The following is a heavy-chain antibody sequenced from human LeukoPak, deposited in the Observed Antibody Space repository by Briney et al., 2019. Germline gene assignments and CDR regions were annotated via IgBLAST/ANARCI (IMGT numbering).Heavy chain of an antibody. CDR1: GYTFTGYY. CDR2: INPNSGGT. J-gene: IGHJ4*02. Sequence: ASVKVSCKASGYTFTGYYMHWVRQAPGQGLEWMGWINPNSGGTNYAQKFQGRVTMTRDTSISTAYMELSRLRSDDTAVYYCARDRTDGGYSYGYFGYWGQGTLVTVSS. V-gene: IGHV1-2*02. CDR3: ARDRTDGGYSYGYFGY. D-gene: IGHD5-18*01.